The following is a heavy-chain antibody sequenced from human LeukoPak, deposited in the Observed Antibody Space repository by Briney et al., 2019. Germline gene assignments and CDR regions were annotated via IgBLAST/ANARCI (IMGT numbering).Heavy chain of an antibody. Sequence: GGSLRLSCAASGFTFSSFAMTWVRQAPGKGLEWVSAVNAAGGRTYYADSVKARFTISRDNSKNTLFLQMSSLRVEDTAVYCCAKDLHLAASHYWGQGTLVTVSS. CDR3: AKDLHLAASHY. CDR2: VNAAGGRT. CDR1: GFTFSSFA. V-gene: IGHV3-23*01. D-gene: IGHD6-25*01. J-gene: IGHJ4*02.